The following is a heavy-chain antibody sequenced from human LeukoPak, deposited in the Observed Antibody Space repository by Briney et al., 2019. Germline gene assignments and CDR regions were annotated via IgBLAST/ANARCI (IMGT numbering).Heavy chain of an antibody. Sequence: ASVKVSCKASGGTFSSYAISWVRLAPGQGLEWMGRIIPILGIANYAQKFQGRVTITADKSTSTAYMELSSLRSEDTAVYYCARVVAAAGNYYYYGMDVWGQGTTVTVSS. J-gene: IGHJ6*02. V-gene: IGHV1-69*04. D-gene: IGHD6-13*01. CDR1: GGTFSSYA. CDR2: IIPILGIA. CDR3: ARVVAAAGNYYYYGMDV.